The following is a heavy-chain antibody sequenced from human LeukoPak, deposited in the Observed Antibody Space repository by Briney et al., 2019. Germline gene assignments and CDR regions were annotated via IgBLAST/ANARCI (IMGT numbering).Heavy chain of an antibody. CDR3: ARGFYGAPDAFDI. Sequence: SETLSLTCTVSGGSISSYYWNWIRQSPGKGLEWIGYIYYSGSTNYNPSLKSRVTISVDTSKNQFSLKLTSVTAADTAVYYCARGFYGAPDAFDIWGQGTMVTVSS. J-gene: IGHJ3*02. D-gene: IGHD4-17*01. CDR1: GGSISSYY. CDR2: IYYSGST. V-gene: IGHV4-59*01.